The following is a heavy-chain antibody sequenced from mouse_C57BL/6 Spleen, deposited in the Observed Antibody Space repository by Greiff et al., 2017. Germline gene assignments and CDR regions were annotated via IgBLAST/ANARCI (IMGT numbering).Heavy chain of an antibody. CDR3: ARKEDSKSAYWYFDV. D-gene: IGHD2-5*01. V-gene: IGHV1-80*01. CDR1: GYAFSSYW. J-gene: IGHJ1*03. Sequence: QVQLQQSGAELVKPGASVKISCKASGYAFSSYWMNWVKQRPGKGLEWIGQIYPGDGDTNYNGKFKGKATLTADKSSSTAYMQLSSLTSEDSAVYFCARKEDSKSAYWYFDVWGTGTTVTVSS. CDR2: IYPGDGDT.